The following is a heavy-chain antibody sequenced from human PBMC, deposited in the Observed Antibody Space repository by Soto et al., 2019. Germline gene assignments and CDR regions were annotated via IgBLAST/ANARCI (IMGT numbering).Heavy chain of an antibody. J-gene: IGHJ4*02. CDR1: GGSISSYY. Sequence: SETLSLTCTVSGGSISSYYLSWIRQSPGKGLEWIGYISYSGSTTYNPSLKSRVTISADTSKNQFSLKLRSVTAADTAVYYCARRQDYGGFDYWGQGTLVTVSS. D-gene: IGHD4-17*01. V-gene: IGHV4-59*08. CDR2: ISYSGST. CDR3: ARRQDYGGFDY.